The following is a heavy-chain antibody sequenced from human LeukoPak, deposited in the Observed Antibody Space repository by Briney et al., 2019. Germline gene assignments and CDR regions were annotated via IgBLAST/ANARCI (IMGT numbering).Heavy chain of an antibody. CDR2: IYYSGST. V-gene: IGHV4-39*01. CDR1: GGSISSSSYY. CDR3: ARSTPTVTTSRAPFQH. Sequence: SETLSLTCTVSGGSISSSSYYWGWIRQPPGKGLEWIGSIYYSGSTYYNPSLKSRVTISVDTSKNQFSLKLSSVTAADTAVYYCARSTPTVTTSRAPFQHWGQGTLVTVSS. D-gene: IGHD4-11*01. J-gene: IGHJ1*01.